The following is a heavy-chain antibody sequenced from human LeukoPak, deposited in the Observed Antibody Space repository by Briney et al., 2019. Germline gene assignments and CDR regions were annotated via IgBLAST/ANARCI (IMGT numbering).Heavy chain of an antibody. V-gene: IGHV1-24*01. J-gene: IGHJ4*02. CDR2: FDPEDGET. Sequence: GASVKVSCKVSGYTLTELSMHWVRQAPGKGLEWMGGFDPEDGETIYAQKFQGRVTMTEDTSTDTAYMELSSLRSENTAVYYCATFGVSGSYFGSRGEDYWGQGTLVTVSS. CDR3: ATFGVSGSYFGSRGEDY. D-gene: IGHD1-26*01. CDR1: GYTLTELS.